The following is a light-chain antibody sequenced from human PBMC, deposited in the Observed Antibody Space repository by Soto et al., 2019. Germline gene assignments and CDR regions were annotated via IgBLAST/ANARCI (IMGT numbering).Light chain of an antibody. Sequence: QSALTQPPSASGSPGQSVTISCTGTSSDVGGYNYVSWYQQHPGKAPKLMIYEVSKRPSRVPDRFSGSKSGNTASLTVSGLQAEDEADYYCNSYAGSNNLGVFGGGTKLTVL. CDR2: EVS. CDR1: SSDVGGYNY. V-gene: IGLV2-8*01. J-gene: IGLJ2*01. CDR3: NSYAGSNNLGV.